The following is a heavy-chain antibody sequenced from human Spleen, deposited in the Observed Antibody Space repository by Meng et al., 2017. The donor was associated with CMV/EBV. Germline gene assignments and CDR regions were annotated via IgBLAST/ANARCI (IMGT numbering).Heavy chain of an antibody. J-gene: IGHJ6*02. Sequence: SGPTLVKPTQTLTLTCTFSGFSLSTSGVGVGWIRQPPGKALEWLARIHWDDDKFYSTSLRTRLTISKDTSKNQVVLTMTNMDPVDTATYYCARMVGAYDGLDVWGQGTTVTVSS. CDR3: ARMVGAYDGLDV. CDR2: IHWDDDK. V-gene: IGHV2-70*04. D-gene: IGHD3-16*01. CDR1: GFSLSTSGVG.